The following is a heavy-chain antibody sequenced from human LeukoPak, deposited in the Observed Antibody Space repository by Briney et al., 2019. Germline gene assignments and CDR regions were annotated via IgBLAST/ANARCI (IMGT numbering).Heavy chain of an antibody. CDR1: GFTFSGSA. V-gene: IGHV3-73*01. D-gene: IGHD2-2*01. J-gene: IGHJ5*02. CDR2: IRSKANSYAT. Sequence: GGSLRLSCAASGFTFSGSAMHWVRQASRKGLEWVGRIRSKANSYATAYAASVKDRFTISRDDSKNTAYLQMNSLKTEDTAVYYCTRLEVKVPAATTNWFDPWGQGTLVTVSS. CDR3: TRLEVKVPAATTNWFDP.